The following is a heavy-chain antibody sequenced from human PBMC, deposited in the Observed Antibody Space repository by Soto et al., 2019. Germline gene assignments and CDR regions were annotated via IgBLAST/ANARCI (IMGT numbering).Heavy chain of an antibody. CDR3: ASHRGDYGDYGESSYFDY. V-gene: IGHV4-31*03. CDR1: GGSISSGGYY. D-gene: IGHD4-17*01. J-gene: IGHJ4*02. CDR2: IYYSGST. Sequence: QVQLQESGPGLVKPSQTLSLTCTVSGGSISSGGYYWSWIRQHPGKGLEWIGYIYYSGSTYYNPSLKCRVTISVDTSKNQFSLKLSSVTAADTAVYYCASHRGDYGDYGESSYFDYWGQGTLVTVSS.